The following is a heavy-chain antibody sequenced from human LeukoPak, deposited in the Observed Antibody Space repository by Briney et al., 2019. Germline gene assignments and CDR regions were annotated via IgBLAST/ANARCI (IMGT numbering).Heavy chain of an antibody. D-gene: IGHD3-10*01. Sequence: SETMSPTCTVYGGSLSSFYWGWISQPHGKGLEWIGRIYYSGYTYYNPSLESRVTISVDTSKNQFSLKLSSVTSADTAVYYCAKHYMGSYNNLGLDYWGQGTLVTVSS. CDR2: IYYSGYT. V-gene: IGHV4-39*01. J-gene: IGHJ4*02. CDR1: GGSLSSFY. CDR3: AKHYMGSYNNLGLDY.